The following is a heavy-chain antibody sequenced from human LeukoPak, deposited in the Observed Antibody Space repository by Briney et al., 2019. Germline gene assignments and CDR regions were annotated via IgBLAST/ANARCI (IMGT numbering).Heavy chain of an antibody. CDR2: ISYDGSNK. CDR3: AKGFYSNYVYLGYFDY. J-gene: IGHJ4*02. V-gene: IGHV3-30*18. Sequence: GGPLRLSCAASGFTFSSYGMHWVRQAPGKGLEWVAVISYDGSNKYYADSVKGRFTISRDNSKNTLYLQMNSLRAEDTAVYYCAKGFYSNYVYLGYFDYWGQGTLVTVSS. D-gene: IGHD4-11*01. CDR1: GFTFSSYG.